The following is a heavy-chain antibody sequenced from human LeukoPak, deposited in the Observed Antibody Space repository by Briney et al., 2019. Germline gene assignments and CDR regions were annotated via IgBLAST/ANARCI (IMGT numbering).Heavy chain of an antibody. CDR3: ARNGGSGTYYDGSFDY. D-gene: IGHD1-26*01. Sequence: PSETLSLTCTVSGGSISSYYWSRIRQSAGKGLEWIGRIYTSGSTNYNPSLKSRVTMSVDTSKNQFSLKLSSVTAADTAVYYCARNGGSGTYYDGSFDYWGQGTLVTVSS. V-gene: IGHV4-4*07. J-gene: IGHJ4*02. CDR1: GGSISSYY. CDR2: IYTSGST.